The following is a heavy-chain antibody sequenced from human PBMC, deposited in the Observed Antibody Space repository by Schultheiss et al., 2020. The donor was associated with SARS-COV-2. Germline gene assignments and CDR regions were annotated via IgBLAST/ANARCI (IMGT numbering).Heavy chain of an antibody. CDR2: IRSKANSYAT. D-gene: IGHD1-7*01. CDR3: ARDNWNYGIDN. Sequence: GGSLRLSFAASGFTFSGSAMHWVRQASGKGLEWVGRIRSKANSYATAYAASVKGRFTISRDDSKNTAYLQMNSLKTEDTAVYYCARDNWNYGIDNWGQGTLVTVSS. CDR1: GFTFSGSA. V-gene: IGHV3-73*01. J-gene: IGHJ4*02.